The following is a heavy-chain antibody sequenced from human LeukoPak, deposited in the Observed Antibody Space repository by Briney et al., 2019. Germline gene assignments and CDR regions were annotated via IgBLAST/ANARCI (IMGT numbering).Heavy chain of an antibody. CDR3: ARDRLQLQS. CDR1: GGSISNYY. CDR2: IYYTGNT. V-gene: IGHV4-59*01. D-gene: IGHD1-1*01. Sequence: TSETLSLTCTVSGGSISNYYWNWIRQPPGKGLEWIGYIYYTGNTNYNPSLKSRVTISVDTSKNQFSLKLSSVTAADTAVYYCARDRLQLQSWGQGTLVTVSS. J-gene: IGHJ5*02.